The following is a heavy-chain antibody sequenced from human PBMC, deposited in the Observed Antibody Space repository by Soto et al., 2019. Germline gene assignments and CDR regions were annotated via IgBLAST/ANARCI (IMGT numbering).Heavy chain of an antibody. D-gene: IGHD3-10*01. Sequence: GGSLRLSCAASGFTFSSYSMNWVRQAPGKGLEWVSYISSSSSTIYYADSVKGRFTISRDNAKNSLYLQMNSLRDEDTAVYYCASTRNYYGSGSYRSQYYYGMDVWGQGTTVTVSS. CDR1: GFTFSSYS. V-gene: IGHV3-48*02. J-gene: IGHJ6*02. CDR2: ISSSSSTI. CDR3: ASTRNYYGSGSYRSQYYYGMDV.